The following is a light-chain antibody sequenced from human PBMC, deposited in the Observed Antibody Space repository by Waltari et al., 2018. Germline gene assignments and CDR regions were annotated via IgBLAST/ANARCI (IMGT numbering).Light chain of an antibody. CDR2: AAS. J-gene: IGKJ3*01. CDR3: QQLNSYPRGLFT. Sequence: IQLTQSPSSLSASVGDRVTITCRASQGISSYLAWYQQKPGKAPKLLIYAASTLQSGVPSRFSGSGSGTDFTLTISSLQPEDCATYYCQQLNSYPRGLFTFGPGTKVDIK. V-gene: IGKV1-9*01. CDR1: QGISSY.